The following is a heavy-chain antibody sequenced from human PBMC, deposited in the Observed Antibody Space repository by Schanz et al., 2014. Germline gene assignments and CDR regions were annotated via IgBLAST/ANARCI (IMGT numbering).Heavy chain of an antibody. CDR3: ARGGAYRSPSPVFYFDY. J-gene: IGHJ4*02. CDR1: GYTLTGFG. D-gene: IGHD6-6*01. CDR2: IIPIVDIT. Sequence: QVQLVQSGAEVKKPGASVKVSCKASGYTLTGFGVSWVRQAPGQGLEWMGRIIPIVDITNYAQKFLGRVTITADKSTSTAYMELKSLRSADTAVYYCARGGAYRSPSPVFYFDYWGQGALVTVSS. V-gene: IGHV1-69*04.